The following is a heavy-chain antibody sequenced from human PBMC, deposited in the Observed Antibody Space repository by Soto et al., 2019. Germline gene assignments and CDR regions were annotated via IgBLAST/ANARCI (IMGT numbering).Heavy chain of an antibody. CDR2: ISAYNGNT. V-gene: IGHV1-18*04. D-gene: IGHD3-22*01. CDR3: ARDGRSYYYDRSGYPLWDYDDMDV. J-gene: IGHJ6*02. Sequence: SVKVCCNASGYTFTDYAISWVRQAPGQGLEWMGWISAYNGNTNYAHKLQGRVTMTTDTSTSTAYMELRSLRSDDTAVYYCARDGRSYYYDRSGYPLWDYDDMDVWGQGTTVTVPS. CDR1: GYTFTDYA.